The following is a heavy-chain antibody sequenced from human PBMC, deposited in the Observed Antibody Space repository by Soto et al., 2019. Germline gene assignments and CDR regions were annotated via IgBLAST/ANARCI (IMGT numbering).Heavy chain of an antibody. CDR2: INYSGST. Sequence: KPSETLSLTCTVSGASIISSSYYWGWIRQPPGKGLEWIGSINYSGSTYYNPSLKSRVTISADTSKNQFSLKLRSVTAADTAVYYCARERLAVAGKGGWFDPWGQETLVTVSS. V-gene: IGHV4-39*02. J-gene: IGHJ5*02. D-gene: IGHD6-19*01. CDR1: GASIISSSYY. CDR3: ARERLAVAGKGGWFDP.